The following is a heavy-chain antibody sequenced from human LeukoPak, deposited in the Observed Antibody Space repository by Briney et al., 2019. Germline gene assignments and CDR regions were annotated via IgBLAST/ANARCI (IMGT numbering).Heavy chain of an antibody. CDR1: GYTFTGYY. CDR3: ARVGRPYCSSTSCYLDY. J-gene: IGHJ4*02. CDR2: INPNSGGT. Sequence: ASVKVSCKASGYTFTGYYMHWVRQAPGQELEWMGWINPNSGGTNYAQKFQGRVTMTRDTSISTAYMELGRLRSDDTAVYYCARVGRPYCSSTSCYLDYWGQGTLVTVSS. V-gene: IGHV1-2*02. D-gene: IGHD2-2*01.